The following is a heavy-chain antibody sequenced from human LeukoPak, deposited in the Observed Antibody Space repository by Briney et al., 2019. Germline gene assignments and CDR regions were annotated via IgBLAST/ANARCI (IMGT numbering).Heavy chain of an antibody. Sequence: GGSLRLSCGASGFTFSSYWMSWVRQAPGKGLEWVANIKQDGSEKYYVDSVKGRFTISRDNAKNSLYLQMNSLRAEDTAVYYCARDVTYYYDSSGYFDSWGKGTLVTVSS. CDR2: IKQDGSEK. V-gene: IGHV3-7*01. D-gene: IGHD3-22*01. CDR3: ARDVTYYYDSSGYFDS. CDR1: GFTFSSYW. J-gene: IGHJ4*02.